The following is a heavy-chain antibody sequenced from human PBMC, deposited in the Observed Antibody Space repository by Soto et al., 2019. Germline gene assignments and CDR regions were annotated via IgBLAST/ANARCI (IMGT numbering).Heavy chain of an antibody. J-gene: IGHJ2*01. CDR3: ARDPSGGSCYFKICWYFDL. CDR2: ISYDGSNK. D-gene: IGHD2-15*01. CDR1: GFTFSSYA. V-gene: IGHV3-30-3*01. Sequence: QVQLVESGGGVVQPGRSLRLSCAASGFTFSSYAMHWVRQAPGKGLEWVAVISYDGSNKYYADSVKGRFTISRDNSKNTLYLQMNSLRAEDSAVYYCARDPSGGSCYFKICWYFDLWGRGTLVTVSS.